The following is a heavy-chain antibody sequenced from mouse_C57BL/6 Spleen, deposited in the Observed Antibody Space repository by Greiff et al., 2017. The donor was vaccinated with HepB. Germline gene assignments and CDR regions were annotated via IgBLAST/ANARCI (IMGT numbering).Heavy chain of an antibody. D-gene: IGHD2-4*01. J-gene: IGHJ3*01. Sequence: EVQLQQSGPELVKPGASVKMSCKASGYTFTDYNMHWVKQSHGKSLEWIGYINPNNGGTSYNQKFKGKATLTVNKSTSTAYMELRSLTSEDSAVYYCARGYDYDREFAYWGQGTLVTVSA. CDR3: ARGYDYDREFAY. CDR1: GYTFTDYN. CDR2: INPNNGGT. V-gene: IGHV1-22*01.